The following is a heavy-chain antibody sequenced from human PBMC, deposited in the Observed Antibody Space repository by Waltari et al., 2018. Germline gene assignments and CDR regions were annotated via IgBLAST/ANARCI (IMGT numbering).Heavy chain of an antibody. Sequence: QVQLQESGPGLVKPSQPLSLTCTVSGGSISSGSYYGSWIRQPAGKGLEWIGYIYTSGSTNYNPSLKSRVTISVDTSKNQFSLKLSSVTAADTAVYYCARDVSSSSSWGQGTLVTVSS. CDR3: ARDVSSSSS. V-gene: IGHV4-61*09. D-gene: IGHD6-6*01. CDR1: GGSISSGSYY. J-gene: IGHJ5*02. CDR2: IYTSGST.